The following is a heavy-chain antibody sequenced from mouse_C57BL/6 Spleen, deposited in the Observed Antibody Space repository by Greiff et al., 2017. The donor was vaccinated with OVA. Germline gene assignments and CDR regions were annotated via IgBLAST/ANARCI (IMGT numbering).Heavy chain of an antibody. D-gene: IGHD2-5*01. CDR1: GYAFSSSW. V-gene: IGHV1-82*01. CDR2: IYPGDGDT. CDR3: ARGYSNYGDAMDY. J-gene: IGHJ4*01. Sequence: QVQLKESGPELVKPGASVKISCKASGYAFSSSWMNWVKQRPGKGLEWIGRIYPGDGDTNYNGKFKGKATRTADKSSSTAYMQLSSLTSEDSAVYFCARGYSNYGDAMDYWGQGTSVTVSS.